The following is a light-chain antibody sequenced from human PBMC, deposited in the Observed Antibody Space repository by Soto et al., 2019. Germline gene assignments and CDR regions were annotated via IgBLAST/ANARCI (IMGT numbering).Light chain of an antibody. CDR1: QSVNNW. CDR2: DAS. J-gene: IGKJ1*01. CDR3: QQYHSYPWT. Sequence: DIQMTQSPSTLSASVGDRVTITCRASQSVNNWLAWYQQKPGKAPKLLIYDASSLGSGVPSRFSGSASGTECTLTISSLQPDDFATYYCQQYHSYPWTFGQGTKVEI. V-gene: IGKV1-5*01.